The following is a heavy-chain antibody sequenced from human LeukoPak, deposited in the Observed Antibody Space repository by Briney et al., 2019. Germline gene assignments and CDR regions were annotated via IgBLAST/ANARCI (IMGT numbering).Heavy chain of an antibody. CDR3: ARDYGRSRDYGMDV. D-gene: IGHD3-10*01. CDR1: GFTFNTYS. V-gene: IGHV3-21*01. CDR2: ISSRSDYI. J-gene: IGHJ6*02. Sequence: PGGSLRLSCVASGFTFNTYSMNWVRQAPGKGLEWVSSISSRSDYIYYADSVKGRFTISRDSAKNTLYLQMNSLRAEDTAVYYCARDYGRSRDYGMDVWGQGTTVTVSS.